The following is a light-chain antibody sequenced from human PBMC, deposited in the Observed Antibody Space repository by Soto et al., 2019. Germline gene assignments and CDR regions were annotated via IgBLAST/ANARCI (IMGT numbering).Light chain of an antibody. J-gene: IGLJ3*02. Sequence: QSVLTQPPSVSGTPGQRVTISCTGTRSNIGAGYDVHWYQQIPGTAPKLLIYRNHDRPSGVPDRFSGSKSGTSASLTITGLQAEDEADYYCQSYDTSGSGARVFGGGTKVTVL. CDR2: RNH. V-gene: IGLV1-40*01. CDR3: QSYDTSGSGARV. CDR1: RSNIGAGYD.